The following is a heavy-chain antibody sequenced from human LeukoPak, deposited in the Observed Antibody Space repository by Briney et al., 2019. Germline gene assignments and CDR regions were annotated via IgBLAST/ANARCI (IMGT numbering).Heavy chain of an antibody. Sequence: GGSLRLSCAASGFTFSDSWMSWVRQAPGKGLEWVANVNQDGSEKDYVDSVKGRFTISRDNARNSLYLQMGSLRAKDTAVYYCATYTHWVAGDVWGQGTTVTVSS. CDR1: GFTFSDSW. CDR3: ATYTHWVAGDV. D-gene: IGHD3-16*01. V-gene: IGHV3-7*01. J-gene: IGHJ6*02. CDR2: VNQDGSEK.